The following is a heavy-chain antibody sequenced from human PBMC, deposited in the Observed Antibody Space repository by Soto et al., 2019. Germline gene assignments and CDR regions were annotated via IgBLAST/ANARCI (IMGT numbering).Heavy chain of an antibody. CDR2: IYTSGNT. V-gene: IGHV4-4*07. Sequence: QVQLQESDPGLVKPSETLSLTCTVSGGSVTSYYWSWIRQPAGKELDWIGRIYTSGNTDYNPSLKSRVTMSIDTSKNQFSLKLNSVTAADTAVYYCARDGVGPHGMDVWGQGTTVTVSS. J-gene: IGHJ6*02. CDR1: GGSVTSYY. D-gene: IGHD2-8*01. CDR3: ARDGVGPHGMDV.